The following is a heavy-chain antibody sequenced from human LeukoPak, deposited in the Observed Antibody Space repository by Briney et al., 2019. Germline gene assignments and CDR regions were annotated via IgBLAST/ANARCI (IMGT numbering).Heavy chain of an antibody. CDR2: IYYNGNA. Sequence: VSGPTLVKPTQTLTLTCTFSGFSLSNTGVGVGWIRQPPGKALEWIAAIYYNGNAYYKPSLKSRVTMSVDTSKNQFSLKLSSVTAADTAVYYCARWSDNTIPRRVFDYWGQGTLVTVSS. D-gene: IGHD3-3*01. V-gene: IGHV4-28*02. CDR3: ARWSDNTIPRRVFDY. CDR1: GFSLSNTGVG. J-gene: IGHJ4*02.